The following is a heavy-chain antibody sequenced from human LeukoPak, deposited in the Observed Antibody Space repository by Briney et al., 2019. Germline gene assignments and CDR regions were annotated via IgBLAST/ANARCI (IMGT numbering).Heavy chain of an antibody. V-gene: IGHV5-51*01. J-gene: IGHJ4*02. CDR3: PRPDGAGLYFFDS. Sequence: GESLKISCKGSGDSFSSYWIGWVRQMPGKGLEWMGIIYPGDSDTRYSPSFQGQVTMSAGKCISTAYIQGSSLKAPDTAMYYCPRPDGAGLYFFDSWGQGTLVTVS. CDR2: IYPGDSDT. CDR1: GDSFSSYW.